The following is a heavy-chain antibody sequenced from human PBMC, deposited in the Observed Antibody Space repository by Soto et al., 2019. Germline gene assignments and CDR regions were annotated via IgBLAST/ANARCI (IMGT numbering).Heavy chain of an antibody. Sequence: ASVKVSCKASGYTFSDYAITWVRQAPGQGLEWMGWISAYNGNTGYAQKFQGRVTMTRNTSISTAYMELSSLRSEDTAVYYCARGHYYDSSGYSEYNWFDPWGQGTLVTVAS. CDR1: GYTFSDYA. J-gene: IGHJ5*02. V-gene: IGHV1-8*02. CDR2: ISAYNGNT. D-gene: IGHD3-22*01. CDR3: ARGHYYDSSGYSEYNWFDP.